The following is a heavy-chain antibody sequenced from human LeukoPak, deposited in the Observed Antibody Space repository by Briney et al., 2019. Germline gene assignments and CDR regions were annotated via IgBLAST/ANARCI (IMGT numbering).Heavy chain of an antibody. Sequence: GGSLRLSCAASGFTFSSYAMHWVRQAPGKGLEWVAVISYDGSNKYYADSVKGRFTISRDNSKNTLYLQMNSLRAEDTAVYYCARDIVGATTNAFDIWGQGTMVTVSS. CDR2: ISYDGSNK. CDR1: GFTFSSYA. D-gene: IGHD1-26*01. CDR3: ARDIVGATTNAFDI. V-gene: IGHV3-30*04. J-gene: IGHJ3*02.